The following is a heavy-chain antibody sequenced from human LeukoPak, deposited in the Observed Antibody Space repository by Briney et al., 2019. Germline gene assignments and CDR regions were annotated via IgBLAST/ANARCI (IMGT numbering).Heavy chain of an antibody. V-gene: IGHV1-3*01. CDR1: GYTFTSYA. CDR2: INAGNGNT. D-gene: IGHD3-10*01. CDR3: ARVRMVRGVISYYYGMDV. Sequence: ASVKVSCKASGYTFTSYAMHWVRQAPGQRLEGMGWINAGNGNTKYSQKFQGRVTITRDTSASTAYMELSSLRSEDTAVYYCARVRMVRGVISYYYGMDVWGKGTTVTVSS. J-gene: IGHJ6*04.